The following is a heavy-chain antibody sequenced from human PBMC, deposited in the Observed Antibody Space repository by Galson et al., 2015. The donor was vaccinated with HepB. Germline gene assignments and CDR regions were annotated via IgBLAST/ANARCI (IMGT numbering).Heavy chain of an antibody. CDR1: GFTFSSYA. V-gene: IGHV3-23*01. CDR3: AKGGIYYYGSGTYPEFGY. J-gene: IGHJ4*02. Sequence: SLRLSCAASGFTFSSYAMSWVRQAPGKGLEWVSVISDSGGSTHYADSVKGRFTISRDNSKNTLYLQMNSLRAEDTAVYYCAKGGIYYYGSGTYPEFGYWGQGTLVTVSS. CDR2: ISDSGGST. D-gene: IGHD3-10*01.